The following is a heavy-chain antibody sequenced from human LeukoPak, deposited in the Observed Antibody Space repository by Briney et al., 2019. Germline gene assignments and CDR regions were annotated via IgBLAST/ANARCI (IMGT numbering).Heavy chain of an antibody. CDR1: GFAFSSYA. D-gene: IGHD6-13*01. J-gene: IGHJ4*02. CDR2: VSYDGGTK. Sequence: GRSLRLSCAASGFAFSSYAMHWVRQGPGKGLEWVALVSYDGGTKYYADSVKGRITISRDNSKNTLHLQMNSLRTEDTAVYYCARVKGGIAAAGNYFDYWGQGTLVTVSS. V-gene: IGHV3-30-3*01. CDR3: ARVKGGIAAAGNYFDY.